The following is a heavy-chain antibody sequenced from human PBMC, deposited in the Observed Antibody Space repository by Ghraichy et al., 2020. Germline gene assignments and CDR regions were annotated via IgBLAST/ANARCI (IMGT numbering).Heavy chain of an antibody. D-gene: IGHD5-12*01. V-gene: IGHV3-64D*06. Sequence: GESLNISCSASGFIFSNYAMHWVRQAPGKGLEYVSGISSNGGSTSHVDFVKGRFTISRDNSKNTLYLQMGSLRPEDTAVYYCVKANSAYNSNYFDYWGQGTLGTVSS. CDR1: GFIFSNYA. CDR3: VKANSAYNSNYFDY. CDR2: ISSNGGST. J-gene: IGHJ4*02.